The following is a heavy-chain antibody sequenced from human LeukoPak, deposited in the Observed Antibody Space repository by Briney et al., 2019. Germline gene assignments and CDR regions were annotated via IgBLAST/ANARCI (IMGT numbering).Heavy chain of an antibody. CDR1: GFTLSSYA. CDR2: ISASGGGT. Sequence: QPGGSLRLSCAASGFTLSSYAMSRVRQAPGKGLEWVSSISASGGGTYYADSVKGRFTISRDTSKNTLYLQMNSLRAEDTAVYYCAPLAATTDYWGQGTLVTVSS. V-gene: IGHV3-23*01. D-gene: IGHD5-12*01. J-gene: IGHJ4*02. CDR3: APLAATTDY.